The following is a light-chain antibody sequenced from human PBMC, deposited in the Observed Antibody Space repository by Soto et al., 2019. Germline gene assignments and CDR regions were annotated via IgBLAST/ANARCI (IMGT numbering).Light chain of an antibody. Sequence: DIQLTQSPSFLSASEGDRVTITCRASQGISRYLAWYQQKPGKVPKLLIYAASTLQSGVPSRFSGSGSGTEFTLTISSLQPEDFATYYCQQLKSYPLTFGGGTKVEIK. CDR2: AAS. V-gene: IGKV1-9*01. CDR1: QGISRY. CDR3: QQLKSYPLT. J-gene: IGKJ4*01.